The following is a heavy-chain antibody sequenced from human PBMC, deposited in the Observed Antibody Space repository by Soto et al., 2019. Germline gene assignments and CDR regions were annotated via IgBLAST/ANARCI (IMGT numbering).Heavy chain of an antibody. CDR2: IIGSDDST. D-gene: IGHD3-9*01. Sequence: EVQLLESGGGLVQPGGSLRLSCAASGFTFRNYAMSWVRHAPGKGLEWVSAIIGSDDSTYYADSVKGRFTISRDNSKNTLYLQMNRLSAEDTSLYYCAKDAWLSCGLTGRNWGQVTLVTVSS. CDR1: GFTFRNYA. CDR3: AKDAWLSCGLTGRN. J-gene: IGHJ4*02. V-gene: IGHV3-23*01.